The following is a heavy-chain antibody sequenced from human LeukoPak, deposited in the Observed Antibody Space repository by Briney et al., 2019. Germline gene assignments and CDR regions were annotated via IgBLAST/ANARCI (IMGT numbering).Heavy chain of an antibody. CDR1: GLTFDDYA. Sequence: PGRSLRLSCAASGLTFDDYAMHWVRQAPGKGLEWVSGISWNSGSIGYADSVKGRFTISRDNAKNSLYLQMNSLRAEDTALYYCAKDMGTAVAGHGDYWGQGTLVTVSS. J-gene: IGHJ4*02. CDR3: AKDMGTAVAGHGDY. D-gene: IGHD6-19*01. CDR2: ISWNSGSI. V-gene: IGHV3-9*01.